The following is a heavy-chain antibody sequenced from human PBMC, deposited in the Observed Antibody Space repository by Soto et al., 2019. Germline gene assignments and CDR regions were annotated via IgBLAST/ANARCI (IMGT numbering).Heavy chain of an antibody. V-gene: IGHV1-69*06. CDR3: AILRPYYYDSSGYYSELGY. Sequence: GASVKVSCKASGGTFSSYAISWVRQAPGQGLEWMGGIIPIFGTANYAQKFQGRVTITADKSTSTAYMELSSLRSEDTAVYYCAILRPYYYDSSGYYSELGYCGQGTLVTVSS. CDR1: GGTFSSYA. CDR2: IIPIFGTA. D-gene: IGHD3-22*01. J-gene: IGHJ4*02.